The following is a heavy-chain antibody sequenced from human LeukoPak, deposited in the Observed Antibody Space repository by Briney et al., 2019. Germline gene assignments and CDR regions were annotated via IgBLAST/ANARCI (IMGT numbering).Heavy chain of an antibody. J-gene: IGHJ6*04. CDR1: GGSFGGYY. CDR3: ARGLSRGHSSGWYGGSSGMDV. V-gene: IGHV4-34*01. CDR2: INHSGST. D-gene: IGHD6-19*01. Sequence: RSSETLSLTCAVYGGSFGGYYWSWIRQPPGKGLEWIGEINHSGSTNYNPSLKSRVTISVDTSKNQFSLKLSSVTAADTAVYYCARGLSRGHSSGWYGGSSGMDVWGKGTTVTVSS.